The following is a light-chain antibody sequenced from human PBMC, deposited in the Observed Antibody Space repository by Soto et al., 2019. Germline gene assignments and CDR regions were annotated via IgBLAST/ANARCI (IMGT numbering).Light chain of an antibody. J-gene: IGKJ5*01. CDR3: QQYGSSIT. CDR1: QSLSSSY. V-gene: IGKV3-20*01. CDR2: GAS. Sequence: EIVLTQSPGTLSLSPGERATLSCRCSQSLSSSYLAWYQQKPGQAPRLLIYGASSRATGIPDRFSGSGSGTDFTLTISRLEPEDFAVYYCQQYGSSITLGQGTRLEIK.